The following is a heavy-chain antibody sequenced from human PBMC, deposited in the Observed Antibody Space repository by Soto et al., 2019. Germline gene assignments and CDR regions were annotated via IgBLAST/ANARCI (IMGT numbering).Heavy chain of an antibody. CDR2: INPSGGST. CDR1: GYTFTSYY. J-gene: IGHJ4*02. D-gene: IGHD5-12*01. V-gene: IGHV1-46*01. CDR3: ASGFEMATINPLGY. Sequence: QVQLVQSGAEVKKPGASVKVSCKASGYTFTSYYMHWVRQAPGQGLEWMGIINPSGGSTSYAQKIQGRLTRTRDTSTSTVYRELSSLRSEYTAVDYCASGFEMATINPLGYWGQGTLVTVSS.